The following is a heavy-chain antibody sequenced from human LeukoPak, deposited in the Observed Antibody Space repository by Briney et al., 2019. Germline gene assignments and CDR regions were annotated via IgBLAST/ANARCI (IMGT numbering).Heavy chain of an antibody. V-gene: IGHV1-2*06. J-gene: IGHJ4*02. CDR2: INVKSGAT. Sequence: GASVKVSCKASGYTFIDYYFNWVRQAPGQGPEWMGRINVKSGATDYAQKFQGRVTVTRDTSISTAYMELSSLRSDDTAVNYCARVGRESSTGWLDYWGQGTLVTVSS. CDR3: ARVGRESSTGWLDY. D-gene: IGHD6-19*01. CDR1: GYTFIDYY.